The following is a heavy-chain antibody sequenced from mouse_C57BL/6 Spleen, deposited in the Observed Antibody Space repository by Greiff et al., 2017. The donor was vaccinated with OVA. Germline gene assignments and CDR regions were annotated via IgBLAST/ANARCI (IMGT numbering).Heavy chain of an antibody. CDR1: GYTFTSYW. CDR3: ARLRGSSYVDYYAMDY. D-gene: IGHD1-1*01. Sequence: QVQLQQPGAELVKPGASVKLSCKASGYTFTSYWMQWVKQRPGQGLEWIGEIDPSDSYTNYNQKFKGKATLTVDTSSSTAYMQLSSLTSEDSAVYYCARLRGSSYVDYYAMDYWGQGTSVTVSS. J-gene: IGHJ4*01. CDR2: IDPSDSYT. V-gene: IGHV1-50*01.